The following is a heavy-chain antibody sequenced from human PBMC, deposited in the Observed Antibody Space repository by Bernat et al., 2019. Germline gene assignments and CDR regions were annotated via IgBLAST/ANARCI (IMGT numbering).Heavy chain of an antibody. D-gene: IGHD3-22*01. J-gene: IGHJ4*02. CDR1: GYTFTSYG. Sequence: QVQLVQSGAEVKKPGASVKVSCKASGYTFTSYGISWVRQAPGQGLEGMGWISAYNGNTNYAQKLQGRVTMTTDRSTSTAYMELRSLRSDDTAVYYCARVHYYGSSGYSDDYWGQGTLVTVSS. CDR2: ISAYNGNT. CDR3: ARVHYYGSSGYSDDY. V-gene: IGHV1-18*01.